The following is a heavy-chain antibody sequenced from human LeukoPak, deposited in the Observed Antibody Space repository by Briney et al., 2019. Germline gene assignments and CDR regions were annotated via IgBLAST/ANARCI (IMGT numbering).Heavy chain of an antibody. CDR1: GFTFSSYG. J-gene: IGHJ4*02. CDR2: ISGSGGGT. CDR3: AKTYYYDSSGYYSPFDY. V-gene: IGHV3-23*01. D-gene: IGHD3-22*01. Sequence: GGSVRLSCAASGFTFSSYGMSWVRQAPGKGLEWVSAISGSGGGTYYADSVKGRFTMSRDNSKNTLYLQMNSLRAEDTAVYYCAKTYYYDSSGYYSPFDYWGQGTLVTVSS.